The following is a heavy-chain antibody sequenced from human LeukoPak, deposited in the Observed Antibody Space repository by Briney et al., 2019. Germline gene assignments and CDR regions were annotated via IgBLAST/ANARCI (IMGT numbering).Heavy chain of an antibody. CDR2: IIPIFGTA. V-gene: IGHV1-69*05. Sequence: ASVKVSCKASGGTFSSYAISWVRQAPGQGLGWLGRIIPIFGTANYAQKFQGRATITTDESTSTAYMELSSPRSEDTAVYYCARGTKGGIVGATGAFDIWGQGTMVTVSS. D-gene: IGHD1-26*01. CDR1: GGTFSSYA. J-gene: IGHJ3*02. CDR3: ARGTKGGIVGATGAFDI.